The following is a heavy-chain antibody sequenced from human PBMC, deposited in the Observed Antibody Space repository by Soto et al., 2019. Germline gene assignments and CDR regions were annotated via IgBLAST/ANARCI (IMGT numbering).Heavy chain of an antibody. CDR2: ISGSGGST. CDR3: AMIAARQGYVFPAAEATFDY. V-gene: IGHV3-23*01. D-gene: IGHD6-6*01. CDR1: GFTFSSYA. J-gene: IGHJ4*02. Sequence: EVQLLESGGGLVQPGGSLRLSCAASGFTFSSYAMSWVRQAPGKGLEWVSAISGSGGSTYYADSVKGRFTISRDNSKNTLYLQMNSLRAEDTAVYYCAMIAARQGYVFPAAEATFDYWGQGPLVTVSS.